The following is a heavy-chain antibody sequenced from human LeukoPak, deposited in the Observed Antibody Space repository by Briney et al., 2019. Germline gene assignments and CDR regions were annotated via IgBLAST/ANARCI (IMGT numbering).Heavy chain of an antibody. V-gene: IGHV3-66*01. CDR1: GFTVSSNY. CDR3: ARFTHGGDFDY. D-gene: IGHD2-21*01. J-gene: IGHJ4*02. CDR2: IYSGGST. Sequence: GGSLRLCCTASGFTVSSNYMSWVRQAPGKGLEWVSVIYSGGSTSYADSVKGRFTISRDNSKNTLYLQMNSLRAEDTAVYYCARFTHGGDFDYWGQGTLVTVSS.